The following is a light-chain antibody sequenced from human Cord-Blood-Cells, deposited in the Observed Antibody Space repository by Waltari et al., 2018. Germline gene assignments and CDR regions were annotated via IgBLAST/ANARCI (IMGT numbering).Light chain of an antibody. CDR2: DVS. CDR3: CSYAGSYNVV. V-gene: IGLV2-11*01. J-gene: IGLJ2*01. CDR1: SSDVGGYNY. Sequence: QSALTQPRSVSWSPGQSATIPCTGTSSDVGGYNYVSWNQQHPGNPPKLMIYDVSKRPSGVPDRFSGSKSGNTASLTISGLQAEDEADYYCCSYAGSYNVVFGGGTKLTVL.